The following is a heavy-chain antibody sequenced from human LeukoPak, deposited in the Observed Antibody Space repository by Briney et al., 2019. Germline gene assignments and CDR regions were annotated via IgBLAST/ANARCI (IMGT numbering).Heavy chain of an antibody. J-gene: IGHJ4*02. D-gene: IGHD6-13*01. CDR1: GFTFSSYS. CDR3: ARDPPYSSSWFFDY. Sequence: PGGSLRLSCAASGFTFSSYSMNWVRQAPGKGLEWVSSISSSSSYIYYADSVKGRFTTSRDNAKNSLYLQMNSLRAEDTAVYYCARDPPYSSSWFFDYWGQGTLVTVSS. V-gene: IGHV3-21*01. CDR2: ISSSSSYI.